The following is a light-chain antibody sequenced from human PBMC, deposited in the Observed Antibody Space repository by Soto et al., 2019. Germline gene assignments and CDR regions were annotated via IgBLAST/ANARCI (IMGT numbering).Light chain of an antibody. CDR3: SSYTSSSSVV. J-gene: IGLJ2*01. Sequence: QSALTQPPSVSGSPGQSVTISCTGTSSDVGSYNRVSWYQQPPGTAHKLMIYDVTNRPSGVPDRFSGSKSDNTASLTISGLQAEDEADYYCSSYTSSSSVVFGGGTKVTVL. CDR1: SSDVGSYNR. V-gene: IGLV2-18*02. CDR2: DVT.